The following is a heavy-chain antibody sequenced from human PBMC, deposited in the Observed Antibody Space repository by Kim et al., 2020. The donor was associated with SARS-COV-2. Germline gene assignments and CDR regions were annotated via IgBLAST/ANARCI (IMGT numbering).Heavy chain of an antibody. CDR3: ATAVSRLAAVIVDNPET. CDR2: MTSDGSNE. CDR1: GINVRTTA. D-gene: IGHD2-15*01. Sequence: GGSLRLSCVASGINVRTTAMHWVRQAPNKGLEWVAYMTSDGSNEYYADSVKGRFIISRDGSNNMLFLQMSSLRPEDTALYYCATAVSRLAAVIVDNPETWGQGTLVTLS. V-gene: IGHV3-30*02. J-gene: IGHJ5*02.